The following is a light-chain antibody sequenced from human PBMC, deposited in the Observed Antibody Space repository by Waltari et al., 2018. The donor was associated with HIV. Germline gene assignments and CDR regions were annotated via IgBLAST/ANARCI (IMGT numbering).Light chain of an antibody. CDR2: DNN. V-gene: IGLV1-51*01. CDR3: GTWDSSLGVVV. CDR1: SSNLGNNF. Sequence: QSVLTQPPSVSAAPGQKVTISCSGSSSNLGNNFVSWFQQLAGTAPKLHIYDNNRRPSGIPDLFSGSKSGTSATLGITGLQTGDEANYYCGTWDSSLGVVVVGGGTKLTVL. J-gene: IGLJ2*01.